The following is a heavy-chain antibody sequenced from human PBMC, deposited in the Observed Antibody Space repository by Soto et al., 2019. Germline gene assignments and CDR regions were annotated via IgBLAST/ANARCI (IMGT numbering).Heavy chain of an antibody. V-gene: IGHV5-51*01. D-gene: IGHD3-22*01. CDR1: GYSSISYW. J-gene: IGHJ3*02. Sequence: VEPLNIPWRGSGYSSISYWIGWVRQMPGKGLEWMGIIYPGDSDTRYSPSFQGHVTISADKSISTAYLQWSSLKASDTAMYYCASSGYFKDAFDIWGQGTMVTVS. CDR3: ASSGYFKDAFDI. CDR2: IYPGDSDT.